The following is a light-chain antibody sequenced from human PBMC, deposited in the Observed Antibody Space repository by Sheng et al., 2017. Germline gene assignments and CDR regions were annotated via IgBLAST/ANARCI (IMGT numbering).Light chain of an antibody. CDR3: QVWDSSSNHVI. V-gene: IGLV3-21*03. CDR2: DDS. Sequence: SYVLTQPPSVSVAPGKTAKIACGGHDIGAKSVHWYQQKPGQAPVLVVYDDSDRPSGIPERFSGSNSGNTATLTISRVEAGDEADYYCQVWDSSSNHVIFGGGTKLTVL. CDR1: DIGAKS. J-gene: IGLJ2*01.